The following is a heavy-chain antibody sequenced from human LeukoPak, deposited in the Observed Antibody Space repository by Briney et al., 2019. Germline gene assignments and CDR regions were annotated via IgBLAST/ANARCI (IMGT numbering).Heavy chain of an antibody. D-gene: IGHD5-24*01. Sequence: SSETLSLTCTVSGDSTSNINYYWGWIRQPPGKGLEWIGSIYYSGSTYYNPSLKSRVTISVDTSKNQFSLKLSSVTAADTAVYYCARDPRDGYSYYFDYWGQGTLVTVSS. CDR1: GDSTSNINYY. CDR3: ARDPRDGYSYYFDY. CDR2: IYYSGST. V-gene: IGHV4-39*07. J-gene: IGHJ4*02.